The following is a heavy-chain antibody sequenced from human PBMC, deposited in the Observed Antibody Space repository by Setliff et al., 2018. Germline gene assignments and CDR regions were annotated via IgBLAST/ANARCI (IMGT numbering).Heavy chain of an antibody. D-gene: IGHD6-19*01. CDR1: GVSINSLNW. CDR2: IYHDGPSV. V-gene: IGHV4-4*02. Sequence: PSETLSLTCAVSGVSINSLNWWTWVRQPPGKGLEWIGEIYHDGPSVHYNPSLKSRLTMSVDTSKNHFSLRVSSVTAADTAVYFCATFGPCKGVSGTCPPRDSWGQGTLVTVS. J-gene: IGHJ4*02. CDR3: ATFGPCKGVSGTCPPRDS.